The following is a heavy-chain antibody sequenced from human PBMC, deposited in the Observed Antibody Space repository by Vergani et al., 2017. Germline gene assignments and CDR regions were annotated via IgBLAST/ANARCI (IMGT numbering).Heavy chain of an antibody. Sequence: VQLQQWGAGLLKPSETLALTCAVYGGSFSGYYWSWIRQPPGKGLEWVGRSRNKARSYTTEYSASVKGRFTISRDDSRNSLYLQMNSLKTEDTAVYYCXTLPLQTQQQVTSWGQGTLVTVSS. CDR3: XTLPLQTQQQVTS. V-gene: IGHV3-72*01. CDR1: GGSFSGYY. J-gene: IGHJ5*02. D-gene: IGHD6-13*01. CDR2: SRNKARSYTT.